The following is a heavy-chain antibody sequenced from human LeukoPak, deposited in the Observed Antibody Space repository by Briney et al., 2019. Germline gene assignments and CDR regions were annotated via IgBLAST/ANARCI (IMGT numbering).Heavy chain of an antibody. J-gene: IGHJ5*02. CDR3: ARDRGSMVRGVIITYPNWFDP. Sequence: GGSLRLSCAASGFTFSSYAMHWVRQAPGKGLEWVAVISYDGSNKYYADSVKGRFTISRDNSKNTLYLQMNGLRAEDTAVYYCARDRGSMVRGVIITYPNWFDPWGQGTLVTVSS. V-gene: IGHV3-30-3*01. CDR1: GFTFSSYA. D-gene: IGHD3-10*01. CDR2: ISYDGSNK.